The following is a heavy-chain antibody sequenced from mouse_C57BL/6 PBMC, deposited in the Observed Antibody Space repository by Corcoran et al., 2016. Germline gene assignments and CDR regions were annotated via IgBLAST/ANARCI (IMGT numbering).Heavy chain of an antibody. CDR2: INPNNGGT. J-gene: IGHJ2*01. D-gene: IGHD1-1*01. V-gene: IGHV1-26*01. CDR3: ARGRIDYGSSYPLDY. Sequence: EVQLQQSGPELVKPGASVKISCKASGYTFTDYYMNWVKQSHGKSLEWIGDINPNNGGTSYNQKFKGKATLTVDKSSSTAYMELRSLTSEDSAVYYCARGRIDYGSSYPLDYWGQGTTLTVSS. CDR1: GYTFTDYY.